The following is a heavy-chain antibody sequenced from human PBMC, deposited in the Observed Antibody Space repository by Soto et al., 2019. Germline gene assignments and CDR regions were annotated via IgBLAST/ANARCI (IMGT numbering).Heavy chain of an antibody. CDR3: ARGGASSTWLDP. D-gene: IGHD3-10*01. Sequence: SEPRSLTGTVFGGSISVYYWGWIRKPPGKGLEWIGYIYYTGNTIYNPSLNSRVTMSVDTSKNQFSLHLNYVTAADTAVYYCARGGASSTWLDPWGQGTLVTVSS. V-gene: IGHV4-59*01. CDR2: IYYTGNT. J-gene: IGHJ5*02. CDR1: GGSISVYY.